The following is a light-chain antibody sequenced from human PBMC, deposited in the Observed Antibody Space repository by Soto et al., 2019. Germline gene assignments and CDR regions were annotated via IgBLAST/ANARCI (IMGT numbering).Light chain of an antibody. Sequence: EIVLTQSPGTLSLSPGDTATLSCRASQYLSRSYFAWYQQKSGQAPRLLIYDAYRRATGIPARFSGGGSGTDFTLAISSLQSEDFAVYYCQQYKNWPRTFGQGTKVEI. J-gene: IGKJ1*01. CDR3: QQYKNWPRT. V-gene: IGKV3-15*01. CDR1: QYLSRSY. CDR2: DAY.